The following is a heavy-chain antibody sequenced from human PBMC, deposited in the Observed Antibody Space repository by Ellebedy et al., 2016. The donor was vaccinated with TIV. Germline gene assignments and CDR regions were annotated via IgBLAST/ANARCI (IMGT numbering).Heavy chain of an antibody. CDR1: GFSFSTSA. D-gene: IGHD4-17*01. V-gene: IGHV3-23*01. CDR3: VREAWNGDYYLDY. CDR2: ISCSGDST. Sequence: PGGSLRLSCAASGFSFSTSAMNWVRQAPGKGLEWVSGISCSGDSTYYADSVKGRFTISRDNSKNTLYLQMNSLRAEDTAVYYCVREAWNGDYYLDYWGQGTLVTVSS. J-gene: IGHJ4*02.